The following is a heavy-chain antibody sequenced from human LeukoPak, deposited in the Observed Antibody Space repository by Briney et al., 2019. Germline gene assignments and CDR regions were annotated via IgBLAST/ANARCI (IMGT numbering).Heavy chain of an antibody. CDR2: KKQDGGEK. Sequence: GGSLRLSCAASGFTFSSYWMSWVRQAPGKGLEWVANKKQDGGEKYYVGSVKGRFTVSRDNAKNSLYLQMNSLRAEDTAVYYCAREWNYYGSGIMDVWGKGTTVTVSS. D-gene: IGHD3-10*01. CDR1: GFTFSSYW. CDR3: AREWNYYGSGIMDV. J-gene: IGHJ6*04. V-gene: IGHV3-7*01.